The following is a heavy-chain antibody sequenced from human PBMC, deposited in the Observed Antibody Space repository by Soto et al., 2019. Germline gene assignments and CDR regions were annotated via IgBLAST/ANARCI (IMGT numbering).Heavy chain of an antibody. CDR3: ARGPPLLWFGEWVSY. Sequence: ASVKVSCKASGYTFTSYAMHWVRQAPGQRLEWMGWINAGNGNTKYSQKFQGRVTITRDTSASTAYMELSSLRSEDTAVYYCARGPPLLWFGEWVSYWGQGTLVTVSS. CDR1: GYTFTSYA. J-gene: IGHJ4*02. CDR2: INAGNGNT. V-gene: IGHV1-3*01. D-gene: IGHD3-10*01.